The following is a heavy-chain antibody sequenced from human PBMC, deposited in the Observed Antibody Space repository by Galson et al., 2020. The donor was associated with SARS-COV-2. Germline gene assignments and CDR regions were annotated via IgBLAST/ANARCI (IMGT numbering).Heavy chain of an antibody. D-gene: IGHD5-18*01. J-gene: IGHJ6*02. Sequence: ASVKVSCKASGYTFTSYGISWVRQAPGQGLEWMGWISAYNGNTNYAQKLQGRVTMTTDTSTSTAYMELRSLRSDDTAVYYCARDGALRTDTRGGYYYYGMDVWGQGTTVTVSS. CDR2: ISAYNGNT. V-gene: IGHV1-18*01. CDR1: GYTFTSYG. CDR3: ARDGALRTDTRGGYYYYGMDV.